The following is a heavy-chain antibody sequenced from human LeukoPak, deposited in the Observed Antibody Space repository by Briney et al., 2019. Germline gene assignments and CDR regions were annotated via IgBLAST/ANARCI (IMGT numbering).Heavy chain of an antibody. V-gene: IGHV1-18*01. CDR1: GYTFTSYG. Sequence: ASVKVSCKASGYTFTSYGISWVRQAPGQGLEWMGWISAYNGNTNYAQKLQGRVTMTTDTSTSTAYMELRSLSSDDTAVYYCATSVRQLGLRRWYFDLWGRGTLVTVSS. D-gene: IGHD5-18*01. CDR3: ATSVRQLGLRRWYFDL. CDR2: ISAYNGNT. J-gene: IGHJ2*01.